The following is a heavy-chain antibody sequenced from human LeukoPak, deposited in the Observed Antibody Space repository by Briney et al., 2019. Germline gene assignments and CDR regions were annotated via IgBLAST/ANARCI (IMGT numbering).Heavy chain of an antibody. V-gene: IGHV4-39*01. J-gene: IGHJ4*02. Sequence: SETLSLTCTASGGSISSSTDYWAWIRQPPGKGLEWIVTMYYSGDTYHNPSLKSRVTMSVDTSKNQVSLMLSSVTAADTAVYYCARSSIVRGFDSWGPGTLVTVSS. CDR3: ARSSIVRGFDS. D-gene: IGHD1-26*01. CDR1: GGSISSSTDY. CDR2: MYYSGDT.